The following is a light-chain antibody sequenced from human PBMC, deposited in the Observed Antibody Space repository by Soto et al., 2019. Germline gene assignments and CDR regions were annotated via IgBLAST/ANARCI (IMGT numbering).Light chain of an antibody. CDR2: AVS. J-gene: IGKJ5*01. CDR3: QQANSFPIT. Sequence: DIQMTQSPSSVSASVGDRVTITCRASQGISSWVAWYQQKPGKAPKLLIYAVSSLHSGVPSRFNGSGSGPDFTLTISSLQPEDFATYYCQQANSFPITFGQGTRLEIK. V-gene: IGKV1D-12*01. CDR1: QGISSW.